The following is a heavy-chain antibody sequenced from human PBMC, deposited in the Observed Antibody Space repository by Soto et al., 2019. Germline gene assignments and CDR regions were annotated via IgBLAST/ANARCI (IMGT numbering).Heavy chain of an antibody. J-gene: IGHJ4*02. CDR1: GGSISSSNW. CDR3: ARKTVYSSGGGGLYYFDY. D-gene: IGHD6-19*01. V-gene: IGHV4-4*02. Sequence: PSETLSLTCAGSGGSISSSNWWSWVRQPPGKGLEWIGEIYHSGSTNYNPALKSRVTISVDKSKNQFSLKLSSVTAADTAVDYCARKTVYSSGGGGLYYFDYWGQGTLVTVSS. CDR2: IYHSGST.